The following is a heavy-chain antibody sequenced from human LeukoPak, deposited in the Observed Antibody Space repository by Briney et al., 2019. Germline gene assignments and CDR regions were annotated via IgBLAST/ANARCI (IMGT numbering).Heavy chain of an antibody. Sequence: SETLSLTCAVYGGSFSGYYWSWIRQPPGKGLEWIGEINHSGSTNYNPSLKSRVTISVDTSKNQFSLKLSSVTAADTAVYYCARGRSTSCLDYGGQGPLVTVSS. CDR1: GGSFSGYY. D-gene: IGHD2-2*01. V-gene: IGHV4-34*01. J-gene: IGHJ4*02. CDR3: ARGRSTSCLDY. CDR2: INHSGST.